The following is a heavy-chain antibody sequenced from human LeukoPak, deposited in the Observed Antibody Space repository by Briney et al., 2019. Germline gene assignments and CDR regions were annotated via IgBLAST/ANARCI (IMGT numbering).Heavy chain of an antibody. CDR3: ARAGFSSGWALDY. D-gene: IGHD6-19*01. J-gene: IGHJ4*02. V-gene: IGHV1-69*05. Sequence: ASVKVSCKASGGTFSSYAISWVRQAPGQGLEWMGGIIPIFGTANYAQKFQGRVTITTDESTSTAYMGLSSLRSEDTAVYYCARAGFSSGWALDYWGQGTLVTVSS. CDR2: IIPIFGTA. CDR1: GGTFSSYA.